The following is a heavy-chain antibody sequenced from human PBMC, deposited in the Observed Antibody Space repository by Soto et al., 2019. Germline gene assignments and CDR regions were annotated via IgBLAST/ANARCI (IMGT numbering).Heavy chain of an antibody. CDR1: GFTFSSYW. CDR3: AALRYFDWSLSRYYYGKDV. CDR2: INSDGSST. D-gene: IGHD3-9*01. V-gene: IGHV3-74*01. J-gene: IGHJ6*02. Sequence: GGSLRLSCAASGFTFSSYWMHWVRQAPGKGLVWVSRINSDGSSTSYADSVKGRFTISRDNAKNTLYLQMNSLRAEDTAVYYCAALRYFDWSLSRYYYGKDVWGQGTTVTVSS.